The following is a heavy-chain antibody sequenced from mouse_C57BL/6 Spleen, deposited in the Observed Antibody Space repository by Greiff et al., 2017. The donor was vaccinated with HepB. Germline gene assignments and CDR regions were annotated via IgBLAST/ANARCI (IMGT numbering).Heavy chain of an antibody. CDR2: IHPNSGST. D-gene: IGHD2-10*02. CDR3: ARGLVLPRTAMDY. V-gene: IGHV1-64*01. Sequence: VQLQQPGAELVKPGASVKLSCKASGYTFTSYWMHWVKQRPGQGLEWIGMIHPNSGSTNYNEKFKSKATLTVDKSSSTAYMQLSSLTSEDSAVYYCARGLVLPRTAMDYWGQGTSVTVSS. J-gene: IGHJ4*01. CDR1: GYTFTSYW.